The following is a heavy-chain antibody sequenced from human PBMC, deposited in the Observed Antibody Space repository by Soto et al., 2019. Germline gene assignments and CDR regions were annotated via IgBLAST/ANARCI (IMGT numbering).Heavy chain of an antibody. V-gene: IGHV4-30-4*01. Sequence: SETLSLTCTVSGGSISSGDYYWSWIRQPPGKGLEWIGYIYYSGSTYYNPSLKSRVTISVDTSKNQFSLNLSSVTAADTAMYYCARAGVATIYPRTNWSDPCGQGPLVTVSS. D-gene: IGHD5-12*01. CDR2: IYYSGST. CDR1: GGSISSGDYY. CDR3: ARAGVATIYPRTNWSDP. J-gene: IGHJ5*02.